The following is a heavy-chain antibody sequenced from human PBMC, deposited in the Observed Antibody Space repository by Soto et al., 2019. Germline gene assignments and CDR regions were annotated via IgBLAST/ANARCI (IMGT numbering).Heavy chain of an antibody. J-gene: IGHJ5*02. V-gene: IGHV4-34*01. D-gene: IGHD2-2*01. CDR2: INHSGST. CDR1: GGSFSGYY. CDR3: ARDPARIGLGYCSSTSCYRLGWFDP. Sequence: SETLSLTCAVYGGSFSGYYWSWIRQPPGKGLEWIGEINHSGSTNYNPSLKSRVTMSVDTSKNQFSLKLSSVTAADTAVYYCARDPARIGLGYCSSTSCYRLGWFDPWGQGTLVTVSS.